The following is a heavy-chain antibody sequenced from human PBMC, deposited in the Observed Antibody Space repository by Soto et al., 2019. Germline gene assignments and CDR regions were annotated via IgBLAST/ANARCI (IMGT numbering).Heavy chain of an antibody. J-gene: IGHJ4*02. Sequence: PGESLRLSCTASGFTFRTYWMSWVRQAPGKGLEWVANIKFDGSQTSYVDSVKGRFTISRDNAKSSLYLQMNSLRAEDTAVYYCARKMAAVPTAFDYWGQGALVTVSS. CDR2: IKFDGSQT. D-gene: IGHD6-19*01. CDR3: ARKMAAVPTAFDY. CDR1: GFTFRTYW. V-gene: IGHV3-7*05.